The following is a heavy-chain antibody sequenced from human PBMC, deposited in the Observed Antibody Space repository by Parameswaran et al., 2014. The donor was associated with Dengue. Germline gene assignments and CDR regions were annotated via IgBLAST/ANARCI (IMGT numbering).Heavy chain of an antibody. CDR3: ARAHSMVRGIGD. J-gene: IGHJ1*01. CDR1: GGSISSYY. V-gene: IGHV4-34*12. CDR2: VIHGGSA. Sequence: SETLSLTCTVSGGSISSYYWSWIRQPPGKGLEWIGEVIHGGSASYTPSLKSRVTISLDVSKKQFSLSLNSVTAADTAVYFCARAHSMVRGIGDWGQGTLVTVSS. D-gene: IGHD3-10*01.